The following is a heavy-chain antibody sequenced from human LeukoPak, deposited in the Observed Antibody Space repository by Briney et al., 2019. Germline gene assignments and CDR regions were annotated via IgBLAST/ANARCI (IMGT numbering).Heavy chain of an antibody. V-gene: IGHV3-11*01. CDR1: GFTFSDYY. Sequence: PGGSLRLSCAASGFTFSDYYMSWIRQAPGKGLEWVSYISSSGSTIYYADSVKGRFTISRDNAKNSLYLQMNSLRAEDTAVYYCATKRRPYYYGSDPALGAFDIWGQGTMVTVSS. CDR2: ISSSGSTI. CDR3: ATKRRPYYYGSDPALGAFDI. J-gene: IGHJ3*02. D-gene: IGHD3-10*01.